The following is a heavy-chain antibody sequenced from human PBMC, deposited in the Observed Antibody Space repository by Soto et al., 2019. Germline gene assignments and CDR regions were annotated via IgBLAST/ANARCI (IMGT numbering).Heavy chain of an antibody. CDR2: IDPSDSYT. D-gene: IGHD1-26*01. Sequence: SGESLKISCKGSGYSFTSYWISWVRQMPGKGLEWMGRIDPSDSYTNYSPSFQGHVTISADKSISTAYLQWSSLKASDTAMYYCARRRVGANYYYYGMDVWGQGTTVTVSS. CDR1: GYSFTSYW. V-gene: IGHV5-10-1*01. CDR3: ARRRVGANYYYYGMDV. J-gene: IGHJ6*02.